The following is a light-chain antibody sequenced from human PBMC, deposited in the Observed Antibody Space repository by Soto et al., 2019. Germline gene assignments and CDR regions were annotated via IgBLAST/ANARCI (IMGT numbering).Light chain of an antibody. Sequence: DIQMTQSPSTRSASVGDRVTITCRASQSLTSWLTWYQQKLGKAPKFLIYNTSILESGVPSRFSGSGSGTEFTLTISSLQPDDFATYYCQHYDNYLWTFGQGTKVEIK. CDR1: QSLTSW. CDR3: QHYDNYLWT. CDR2: NTS. V-gene: IGKV1-5*03. J-gene: IGKJ1*01.